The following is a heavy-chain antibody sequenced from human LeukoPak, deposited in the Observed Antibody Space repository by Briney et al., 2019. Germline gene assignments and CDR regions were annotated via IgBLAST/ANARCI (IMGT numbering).Heavy chain of an antibody. CDR3: ATRGRRWLQLGY. CDR1: GFTFSSYS. CDR2: ISSSGSTI. J-gene: IGHJ4*02. D-gene: IGHD5-24*01. V-gene: IGHV3-48*01. Sequence: GGSLRLSCAASGFTFSSYSLNWVRQAPGKGLEWVSYISSSGSTIYYADSVKGRFTISRDTSKNTLYLQMNSLRAEGTAVYYCATRGRRWLQLGYWGQGTLVTVSS.